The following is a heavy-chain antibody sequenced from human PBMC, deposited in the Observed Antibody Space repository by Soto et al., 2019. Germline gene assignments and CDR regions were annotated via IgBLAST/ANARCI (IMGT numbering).Heavy chain of an antibody. V-gene: IGHV4-31*03. CDR1: GGSISSGGYY. CDR3: ATYDSSDYYSGSPIGWFDP. Sequence: SETLSLTCTVSGGSISSGGYYWSWIRQHPGKGLEWIGYIYYSGSTYYNPSLKSRVTISVDTSKNQFSLKLSSVTAADTAVYYCATYDSSDYYSGSPIGWFDPWGQGTLVNGSS. J-gene: IGHJ5*02. CDR2: IYYSGST. D-gene: IGHD3-22*01.